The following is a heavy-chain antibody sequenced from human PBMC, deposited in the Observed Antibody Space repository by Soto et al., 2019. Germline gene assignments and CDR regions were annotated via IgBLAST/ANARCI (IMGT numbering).Heavy chain of an antibody. V-gene: IGHV4-39*01. CDR3: RRPMVGPLAENAFDI. Sequence: QLQLQESGPGLVKSSETLSLTCTVSGGSISSSXXXWXXIRQPPGKGLEWIGSVYYXXXTYYNPSLKRRVTXSXXTXXXXXXXXXXXXXXDTAFYYCARRPMVGPLAENAFDIWGQGTMVTVSS. CDR1: GGSISSSXXX. J-gene: IGHJ3*02. D-gene: IGHD3-22*01. CDR2: VYYXXXT.